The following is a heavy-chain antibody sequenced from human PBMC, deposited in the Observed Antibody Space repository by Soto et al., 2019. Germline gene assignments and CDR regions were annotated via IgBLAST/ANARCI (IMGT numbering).Heavy chain of an antibody. V-gene: IGHV4-30-4*01. CDR2: IYYSGST. CDR1: GGSISSGDYY. D-gene: IGHD4-17*01. CDR3: ARQEARDTVTTGYFDY. Sequence: SETLSLTCTVPGGSISSGDYYWSWIRQPPGKGLEWIGYIYYSGSTYYNPSLKSRVTISVDTSKNQFSLKLSSVTAADTAVYYCARQEARDTVTTGYFDYWCQGTLVTVSS. J-gene: IGHJ4*02.